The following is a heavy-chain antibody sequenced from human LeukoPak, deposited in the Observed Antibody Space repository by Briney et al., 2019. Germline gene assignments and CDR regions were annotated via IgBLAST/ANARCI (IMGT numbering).Heavy chain of an antibody. CDR2: IIPILGIA. CDR3: ARGSPLYSSGWAFDY. Sequence: GASVKVSCKASGYSFISYGISWVRQAPGQGLEWMGRIIPILGIANYAQKFQGRVTITADKSRSTAYMELSSLRSEDTAVYYCARGSPLYSSGWAFDYWGQGTLVTVSS. V-gene: IGHV1-69*04. D-gene: IGHD6-19*01. CDR1: GYSFISYG. J-gene: IGHJ4*02.